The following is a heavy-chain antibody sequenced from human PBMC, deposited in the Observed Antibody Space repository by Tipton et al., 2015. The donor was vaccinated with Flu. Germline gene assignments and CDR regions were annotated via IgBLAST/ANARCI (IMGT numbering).Heavy chain of an antibody. CDR1: GFTFSTYW. J-gene: IGHJ4*02. CDR2: INSDGSDT. Sequence: GSLRLSCAASGFTFSTYWMHWVRQAPGKGLVWVSRINSDGSDTIYADSVKGRFTISRDNAESTLYLQMNSLRAEDTAAYYCVSAAVGGWGQGTLVTVSS. V-gene: IGHV3-74*01. D-gene: IGHD6-19*01. CDR3: VSAAVGG.